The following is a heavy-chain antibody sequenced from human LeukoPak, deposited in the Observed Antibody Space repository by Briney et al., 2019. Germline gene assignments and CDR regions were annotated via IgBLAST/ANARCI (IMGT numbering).Heavy chain of an antibody. CDR3: ARTPYDLYYFDY. V-gene: IGHV1-69*05. Sequence: SVKVSCKASGGTFSSYAISWVRQAPGQGLEWMGGIVPIFGTANYAQKFQGRVTITTDESTSTAYMELSSLRSEDTAVYYCARTPYDLYYFDYWGQGTLVTVSS. CDR1: GGTFSSYA. J-gene: IGHJ4*02. D-gene: IGHD3-22*01. CDR2: IVPIFGTA.